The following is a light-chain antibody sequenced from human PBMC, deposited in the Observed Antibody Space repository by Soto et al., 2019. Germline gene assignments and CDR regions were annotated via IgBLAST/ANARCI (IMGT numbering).Light chain of an antibody. CDR1: SSDVGGSGL. CDR2: EGF. Sequence: QSALTQPASVSGSPGQSITISCTGTSSDVGGSGLVSWYQFHPGKAPKLLIFEGFKRPSGVSNRFSGSKSGSTASLTISGLQPEDEADYYCCSYAGRSTWDVVFGGGTKLTVL. CDR3: CSYAGRSTWDVV. J-gene: IGLJ2*01. V-gene: IGLV2-23*01.